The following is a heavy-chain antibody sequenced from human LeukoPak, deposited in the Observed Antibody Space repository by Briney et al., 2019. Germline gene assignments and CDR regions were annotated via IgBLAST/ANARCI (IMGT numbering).Heavy chain of an antibody. CDR1: GFTFSDYY. D-gene: IGHD1-1*01. CDR3: ARGGANWTSWFDT. V-gene: IGHV3-11*01. Sequence: PGGSLRLSCAASGFTFSDYYMSWIRQAPGKGLEWVSYISRSGSTIYYADSVKGRFTISRDNAKNSLYLPMNSLRAEDTAVYYCARGGANWTSWFDTWGQGTLVTVSS. J-gene: IGHJ5*02. CDR2: ISRSGSTI.